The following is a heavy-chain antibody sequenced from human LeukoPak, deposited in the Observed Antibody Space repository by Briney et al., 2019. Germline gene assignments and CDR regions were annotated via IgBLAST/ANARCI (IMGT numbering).Heavy chain of an antibody. D-gene: IGHD4-17*01. CDR2: ISAYNGNT. CDR3: ARGGDYEYFQH. Sequence: ASVKVSCKPFGYTFTSYGITWARQAPGQGLEWMGWISAYNGNTNYAQKFQGRVTMSTDTSTSTAYMELRSLKSDDTAVYYCARGGDYEYFQHWGQGTLVTVSS. V-gene: IGHV1-18*01. CDR1: GYTFTSYG. J-gene: IGHJ1*01.